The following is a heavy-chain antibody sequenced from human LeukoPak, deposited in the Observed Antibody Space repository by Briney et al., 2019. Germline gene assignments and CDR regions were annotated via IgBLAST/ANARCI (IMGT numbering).Heavy chain of an antibody. CDR2: ISGSDYST. J-gene: IGHJ4*02. Sequence: GGSLRLSCAASGFTFINHAMSGVRQAPGKGLEWVSAISGSDYSTYYADSVKGRFTISSDNSKNTLYLQMHSLRAEDTAVYYCANDRWTRATVTPSFDYWGQGTLVTVTS. CDR3: ANDRWTRATVTPSFDY. V-gene: IGHV3-23*01. CDR1: GFTFINHA. D-gene: IGHD4-17*01.